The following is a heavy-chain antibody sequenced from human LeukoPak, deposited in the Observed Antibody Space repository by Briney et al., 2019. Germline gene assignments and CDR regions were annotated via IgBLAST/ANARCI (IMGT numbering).Heavy chain of an antibody. CDR1: GGSFSSSSYY. V-gene: IGHV4-39*01. CDR2: IYYSGST. CDR3: ARHSAAIFSNPNWFDP. J-gene: IGHJ5*02. Sequence: SETLSLTCTVSGGSFSSSSYYWGWIRQPPGKGLEWIMSIYYSGSTNYNPSLKSRVTLSVDTSKNQFSLKLSSVTAADTAVYYCARHSAAIFSNPNWFDPWGQGTLVTVSS. D-gene: IGHD2-2*01.